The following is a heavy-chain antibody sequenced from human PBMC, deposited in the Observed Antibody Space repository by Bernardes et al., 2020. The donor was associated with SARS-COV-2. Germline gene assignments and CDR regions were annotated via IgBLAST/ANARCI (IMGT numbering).Heavy chain of an antibody. D-gene: IGHD3-10*01. CDR1: GFTFTSYW. V-gene: IGHV3-74*01. CDR3: ATIPGGAGSYRLG. J-gene: IGHJ4*02. CDR2: INCDGSSI. Sequence: GGSLRLSCVASGFTFTSYWMHWVRQAPGKGLVWVSRINCDGSSITYTDSVKGRFTISRDNAKNTVYLQMNSLRPEDTAVYYCATIPGGAGSYRLGWSQGTLVTVSS.